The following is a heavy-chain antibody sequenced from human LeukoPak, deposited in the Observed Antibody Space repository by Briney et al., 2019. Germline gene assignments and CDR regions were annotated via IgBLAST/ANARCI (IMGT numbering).Heavy chain of an antibody. Sequence: PGGSLRLSCSVSGFTFRDNAMSWFRQAPGKGLEWVANINNRGTNKYLADSVRGRFTISRDNAKNSLFLQMNSLRAEDTAIYYCTRGDPDYWGQGTLVTVSS. V-gene: IGHV3-7*01. CDR3: TRGDPDY. CDR2: INNRGTNK. D-gene: IGHD2-21*02. CDR1: GFTFRDNA. J-gene: IGHJ4*02.